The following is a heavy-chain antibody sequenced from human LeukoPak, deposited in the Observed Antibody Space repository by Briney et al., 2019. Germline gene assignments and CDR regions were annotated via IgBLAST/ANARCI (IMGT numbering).Heavy chain of an antibody. J-gene: IGHJ3*02. CDR3: ARRGLYGDYVAAFDI. Sequence: RGESLKISCKGSGYSFTSYWLGWVRQMPGKGLEWMGIIYPGDSDTRYSPSFQGQVTISADKSISTAYLQWSSLKASDTAMYYCARRGLYGDYVAAFDIWGQGTMVTVSS. V-gene: IGHV5-51*01. CDR1: GYSFTSYW. CDR2: IYPGDSDT. D-gene: IGHD4-17*01.